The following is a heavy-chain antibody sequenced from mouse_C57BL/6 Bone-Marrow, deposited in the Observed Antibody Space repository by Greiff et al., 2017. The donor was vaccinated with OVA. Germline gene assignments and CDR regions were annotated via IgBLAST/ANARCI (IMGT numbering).Heavy chain of an antibody. CDR3: ALTGSAWFAY. CDR1: GYTFTSYW. D-gene: IGHD4-1*01. CDR2: IDPNSGGT. J-gene: IGHJ3*01. V-gene: IGHV1-72*01. Sequence: QVQLKQPGAELVKPGASVKLSCKASGYTFTSYWMHWVKQRPGRGLEWIGRIDPNSGGTKYNEKFKSKATLTVDKPSSTAYMQLSSLTSEDSAVYYCALTGSAWFAYWGQGTLVTVSA.